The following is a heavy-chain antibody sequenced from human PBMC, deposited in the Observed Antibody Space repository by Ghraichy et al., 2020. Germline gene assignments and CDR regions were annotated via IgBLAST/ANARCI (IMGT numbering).Heavy chain of an antibody. CDR2: ISSSSSYI. J-gene: IGHJ4*02. CDR1: GFTFSSYS. Sequence: GGSLRLSCAASGFTFSSYSMNWVRQAPGKGLEWVSSISSSSSYIYYADSVKGRFTISRDNAKNSLYLQMNSLRAEDTAVYYCARVSSYYDSSGYYPYFDYWGQGTLVTVSS. CDR3: ARVSSYYDSSGYYPYFDY. V-gene: IGHV3-21*01. D-gene: IGHD3-22*01.